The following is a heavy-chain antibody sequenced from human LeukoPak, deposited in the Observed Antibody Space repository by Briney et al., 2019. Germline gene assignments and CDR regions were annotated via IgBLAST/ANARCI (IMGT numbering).Heavy chain of an antibody. CDR2: INHSGST. CDR3: ARGEPRIHYYGSGSYKIKPYYFDY. J-gene: IGHJ4*02. D-gene: IGHD3-10*01. CDR1: GGSFSGYY. Sequence: SETLSLTCAVYGGSFSGYYWSWIRQLPGKGLEWIGEINHSGSTNYNPSLKSRVTISVDTSKNQFSLKLSSVTAADTAVYYCARGEPRIHYYGSGSYKIKPYYFDYWGQGTLVTVSS. V-gene: IGHV4-34*01.